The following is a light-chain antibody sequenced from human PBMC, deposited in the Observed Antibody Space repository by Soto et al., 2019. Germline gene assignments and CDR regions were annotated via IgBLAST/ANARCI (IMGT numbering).Light chain of an antibody. Sequence: QSVLTQPPSVSAAPGQKVTISCSGSSSNIGNNYVSWYQQLPGTAPKLLIYDNNMRPSGIPDRFSGSKSGTSATLGITGLQTGDEADYYCGTWDSSLSAGNVVFGGGTKLTVL. CDR1: SSNIGNNY. J-gene: IGLJ2*01. V-gene: IGLV1-51*01. CDR2: DNN. CDR3: GTWDSSLSAGNVV.